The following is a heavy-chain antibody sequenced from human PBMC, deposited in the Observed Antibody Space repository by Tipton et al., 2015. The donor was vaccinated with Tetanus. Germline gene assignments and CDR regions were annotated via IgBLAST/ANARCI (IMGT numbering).Heavy chain of an antibody. D-gene: IGHD2/OR15-2a*01. CDR1: GFTSSGYW. Sequence: SLRLSCAASGFTSSGYWMSWVRQAPGKGLQWVANIKGDGSEKKYADSVKGRFTVSRDNARNSLYLQMNSLRAEDTAVYYCVRRWFGTQYYFGMDVWGQGTTVTVSS. CDR2: IKGDGSEK. V-gene: IGHV3-7*01. CDR3: VRRWFGTQYYFGMDV. J-gene: IGHJ6*02.